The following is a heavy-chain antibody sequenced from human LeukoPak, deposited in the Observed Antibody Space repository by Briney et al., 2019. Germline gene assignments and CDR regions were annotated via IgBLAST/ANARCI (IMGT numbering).Heavy chain of an antibody. CDR3: ARRSEAGWYFDL. V-gene: IGHV4-59*01. D-gene: IGHD2-15*01. CDR1: GGSISSYY. J-gene: IGHJ2*01. Sequence: SETLSLTCTVSGGSISSYYWSWIRQPPGKELEWIGYIYYSGSTNYNPSLKSRVTISVDTSKNQFSLKLSSVTAADTAVYYCARRSEAGWYFDLWGRGTLVTVSS. CDR2: IYYSGST.